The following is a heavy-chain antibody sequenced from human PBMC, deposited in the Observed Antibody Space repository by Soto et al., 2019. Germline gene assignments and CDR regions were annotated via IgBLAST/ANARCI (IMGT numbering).Heavy chain of an antibody. CDR1: CGSFSGYY. CDR3: ARGHRPQGYSYGNNWFDP. V-gene: IGHV4-34*01. CDR2: INHSGST. D-gene: IGHD5-18*01. J-gene: IGHJ5*02. Sequence: PSETLSLTCAVYCGSFSGYYWSWIRQPPGKGLEWIGEINHSGSTNYNPSLKSRVTISVDTSKNQFSLKLSSVTAADTAVYYCARGHRPQGYSYGNNWFDPWGQGTLVT.